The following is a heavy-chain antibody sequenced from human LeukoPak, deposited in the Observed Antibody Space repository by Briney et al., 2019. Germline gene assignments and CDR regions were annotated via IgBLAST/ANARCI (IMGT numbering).Heavy chain of an antibody. Sequence: ASVTLSCTASGYTFTSDGISCVRQAPRQGLEWMGWTSAYNGNTNYAQNLQGRVTMTTDTSTSTAYMELRSLRSDDTAVYYCAKSAAPQIVVVHEYFDYWGQGTLVTVSS. CDR1: GYTFTSDG. J-gene: IGHJ4*02. V-gene: IGHV1-18*01. D-gene: IGHD3-22*01. CDR2: TSAYNGNT. CDR3: AKSAAPQIVVVHEYFDY.